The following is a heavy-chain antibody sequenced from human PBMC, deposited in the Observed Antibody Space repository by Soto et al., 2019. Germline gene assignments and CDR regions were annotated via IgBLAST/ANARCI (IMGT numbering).Heavy chain of an antibody. CDR2: IYHSGST. V-gene: IGHV4-4*02. CDR3: ARHYNSGSYPLDC. J-gene: IGHJ4*02. D-gene: IGHD3-10*01. CDR1: GGSISSSNW. Sequence: SETLSLTCAVSGGSISSSNWWSWVRQPPGKGLEWIGEIYHSGSTNYNPSLKSRVTMSVDASRNQFSLKLNSVTAADTAVYFCARHYNSGSYPLDCWGQGTLVT.